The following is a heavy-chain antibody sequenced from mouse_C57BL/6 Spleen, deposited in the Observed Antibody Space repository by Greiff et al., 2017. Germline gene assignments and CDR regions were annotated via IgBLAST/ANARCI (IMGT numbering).Heavy chain of an antibody. Sequence: EVQLVESGAELVRPGASVKLSCTASGFNIKDDYMHWVKQRPEQGLEWIGWIDPENGDTEYASKFQGKATITADTSSNTAYLQLSSLTSEDTAVYYCTTSDSSGYAMDYWGQGTSVTVSS. V-gene: IGHV14-4*01. CDR1: GFNIKDDY. CDR2: IDPENGDT. J-gene: IGHJ4*01. CDR3: TTSDSSGYAMDY. D-gene: IGHD3-2*02.